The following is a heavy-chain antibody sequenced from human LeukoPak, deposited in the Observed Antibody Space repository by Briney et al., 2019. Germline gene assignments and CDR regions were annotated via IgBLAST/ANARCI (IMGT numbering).Heavy chain of an antibody. Sequence: GGSLRLSCAASGFTFSSYAMSWVRQAPGKGLEWVSAISGSGGSTYYADSVKGRFTISRDNSKNTLYLQMNSLRAEDTAVYYCARGPAYCGGDCYSSLYYYYYGMDVWGQGTTVTVSS. V-gene: IGHV3-23*01. CDR2: ISGSGGST. J-gene: IGHJ6*02. CDR3: ARGPAYCGGDCYSSLYYYYYGMDV. CDR1: GFTFSSYA. D-gene: IGHD2-21*02.